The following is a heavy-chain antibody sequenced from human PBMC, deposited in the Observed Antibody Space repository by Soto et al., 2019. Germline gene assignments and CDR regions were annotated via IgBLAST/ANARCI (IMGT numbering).Heavy chain of an antibody. CDR1: GGSFSGYY. J-gene: IGHJ6*02. CDR2: INHSGTI. V-gene: IGHV4-34*01. D-gene: IGHD5-12*01. Sequence: QVQLQQWGAGLLKPSETLSLTCAVYGGSFSGYYWTWIRQPPGKGLEWIGEINHSGTINFNPSLKSRVTISLDTSKNHFSLKLTSVTAADTAVYYCAREIPRDGYNFGSGAMDVWGQGTTVTVSS. CDR3: AREIPRDGYNFGSGAMDV.